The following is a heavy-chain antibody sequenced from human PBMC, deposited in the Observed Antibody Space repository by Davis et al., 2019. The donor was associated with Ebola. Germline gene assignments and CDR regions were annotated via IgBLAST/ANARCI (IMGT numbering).Heavy chain of an antibody. CDR2: ISWNSGSI. V-gene: IGHV3-9*01. D-gene: IGHD2-15*01. J-gene: IGHJ4*02. CDR1: GFTFDDYA. CDR3: ARDCSGGSCYSGFDY. Sequence: GGSLRLSCAASGFTFDDYAMHWVRHAPGKGLEWVSGISWNSGSIGYADSVKGRFTISRDNAKNSLYLQMNSLRAEDTAVYYCARDCSGGSCYSGFDYWGQGTLVTVSS.